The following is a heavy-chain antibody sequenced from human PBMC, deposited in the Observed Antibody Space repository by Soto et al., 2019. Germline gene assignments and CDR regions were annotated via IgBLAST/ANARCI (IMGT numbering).Heavy chain of an antibody. CDR3: ARGPGSCYYYYMDV. J-gene: IGHJ6*03. D-gene: IGHD6-13*01. CDR2: MNPNSGNT. CDR1: GYTFTSYD. Sequence: QVQLVQSGAEVKKPGASVKVSCKASGYTFTSYDINWVRQATGQGLEWMGWMNPNSGNTGYAPKFQGRVTMTRNISISTAYMELSSLRSEDTAVYYCARGPGSCYYYYMDVWGKWTTVTVSS. V-gene: IGHV1-8*01.